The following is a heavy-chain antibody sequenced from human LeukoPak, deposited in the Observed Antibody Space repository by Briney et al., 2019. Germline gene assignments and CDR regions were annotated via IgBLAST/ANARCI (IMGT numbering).Heavy chain of an antibody. CDR3: AKSRLIAARSWFDP. J-gene: IGHJ5*02. CDR1: GFTFSSYG. CDR2: IRYDGSNK. Sequence: GGSLRLSCAASGFTFSSYGMHWVRRAPGKGLEWVAFIRYDGSNKYYADSVKGRFTISRDNSKNTLYLQMNSLRAEDTAVYYCAKSRLIAARSWFDPWGQGTLVTVSS. D-gene: IGHD6-6*01. V-gene: IGHV3-30*02.